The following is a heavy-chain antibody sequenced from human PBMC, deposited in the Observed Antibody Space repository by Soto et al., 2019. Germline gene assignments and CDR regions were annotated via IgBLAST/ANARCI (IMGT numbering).Heavy chain of an antibody. J-gene: IGHJ2*01. D-gene: IGHD2-21*02. Sequence: EVQLVESGGGLVQPGGSLRLSCVASGFTLSNYWMGWVRQAPGKGLEWVANIRQDGGDKRDLDSVKGRFTISRDNAQNSLYLQMNSLSAKDTAVYYCARIDCGGNCYSRSWYFDIWGRGTLVTVSS. CDR3: ARIDCGGNCYSRSWYFDI. CDR1: GFTLSNYW. V-gene: IGHV3-7*01. CDR2: IRQDGGDK.